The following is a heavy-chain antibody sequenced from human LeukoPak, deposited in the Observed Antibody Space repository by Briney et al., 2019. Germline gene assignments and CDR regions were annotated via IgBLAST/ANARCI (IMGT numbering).Heavy chain of an antibody. V-gene: IGHV3-23*01. D-gene: IGHD6-13*01. CDR2: ISGSGGST. J-gene: IGHJ4*02. CDR3: AKIAAAGDY. Sequence: PGGSLRLSCAASGFTFSTYWMHWVRQAPGKGLEWVSAISGSGGSTYYADSVKGRFTISRDNSKNTLYLQMTSLRAEDTAVYYCAKIAAAGDYWGQGTLVTVSS. CDR1: GFTFSTYW.